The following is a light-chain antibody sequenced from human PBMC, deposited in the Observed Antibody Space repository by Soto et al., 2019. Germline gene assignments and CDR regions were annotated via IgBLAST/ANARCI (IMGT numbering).Light chain of an antibody. CDR1: ENVDIN. J-gene: IGKJ1*01. V-gene: IGKV3-15*01. CDR3: QQYKNWPRT. CDR2: GAS. Sequence: EIVLTQSPAPLSVSPGERVTLSCRASENVDINLAWYQQKPGQAPRLLIYGASTRATDMPGTFSGRGSGTEFTLTISSLRSEDFAVYYCQQYKNWPRTFGRGTKVEIK.